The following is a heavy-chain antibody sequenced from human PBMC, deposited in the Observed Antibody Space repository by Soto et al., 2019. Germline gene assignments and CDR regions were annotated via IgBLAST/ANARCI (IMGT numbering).Heavy chain of an antibody. CDR3: AKRARDGYNSPIDY. D-gene: IGHD5-12*01. Sequence: EVQLLESGGGLVQSGGSLRLSCAASGFILSSYYMSWVRRAPGKGPEWVSGFSGGGGSSQYADSVKGRFTISSDNSKNTLYLQMKSLRVEETAIYYCAKRARDGYNSPIDYWGQGTLVTVAS. CDR2: FSGGGGSS. V-gene: IGHV3-23*01. CDR1: GFILSSYY. J-gene: IGHJ4*02.